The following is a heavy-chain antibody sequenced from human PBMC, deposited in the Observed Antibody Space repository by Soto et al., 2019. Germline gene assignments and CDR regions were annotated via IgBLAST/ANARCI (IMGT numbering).Heavy chain of an antibody. D-gene: IGHD6-6*01. CDR1: GGSISSGGYY. Sequence: SETLSLTCTVSGGSISSGGYYWSWIRQHPGKGLEWIGYIYYSGSTYYNPSPKSRVTISIDTSKNQFSLKLSSVTAADTAVYYCARDRSSIAARPPLYGMDVWGQGTTVTVSS. J-gene: IGHJ6*02. V-gene: IGHV4-31*03. CDR2: IYYSGST. CDR3: ARDRSSIAARPPLYGMDV.